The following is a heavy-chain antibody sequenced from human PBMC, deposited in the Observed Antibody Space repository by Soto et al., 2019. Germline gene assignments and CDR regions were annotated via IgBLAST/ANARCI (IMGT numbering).Heavy chain of an antibody. V-gene: IGHV5-51*01. CDR3: VRRCCVDYCGMDF. J-gene: IGHJ6*02. CDR2: IYPGDSDT. Sequence: GESLKISCKGSGYSFTSYWIGWVRQMPGKGLEWMGIIYPGDSDTRYSPSFQGQATISADKSISTAYLQWSSLKASDTAKYYCVRRCCVDYCGMDFWGQGTTVTVSS. D-gene: IGHD3-10*02. CDR1: GYSFTSYW.